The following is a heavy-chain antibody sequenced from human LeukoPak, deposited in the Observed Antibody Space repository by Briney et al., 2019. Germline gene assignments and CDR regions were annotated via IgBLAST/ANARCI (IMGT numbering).Heavy chain of an antibody. CDR1: GGTFISYA. V-gene: IGHV1-69*13. CDR2: IIPIFGTA. CDR3: ARDRVVAAGQYYYYYGMDY. Sequence: ASVKVSYKASGGTFISYAMSWVRQAPGQGLEWMGGIIPIFGTANYAQKFQGRVTITADESTSTAYMELSSLRSEDTAVYYCARDRVVAAGQYYYYYGMDYWGQGTTVTVS. J-gene: IGHJ6*02. D-gene: IGHD6-13*01.